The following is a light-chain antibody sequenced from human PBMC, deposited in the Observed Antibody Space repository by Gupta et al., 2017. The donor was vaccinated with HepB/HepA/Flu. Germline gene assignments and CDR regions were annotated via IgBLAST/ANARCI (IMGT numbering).Light chain of an antibody. J-gene: IGKJ2*02. CDR1: QSISSY. CDR2: AAS. V-gene: IGKV1-39*01. Sequence: DIQMTQSPSSLSASVGDRVTITCRASQSISSYLNWYQQKPGKAPKLLIYAASSLQSGVPSRFSGSGSGTDFTLTISRLQPEDFATYYCQQCDSTPRNFGQGTKLEIK. CDR3: QQCDSTPRN.